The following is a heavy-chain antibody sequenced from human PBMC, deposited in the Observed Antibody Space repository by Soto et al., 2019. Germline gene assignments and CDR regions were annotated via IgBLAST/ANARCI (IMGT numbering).Heavy chain of an antibody. CDR1: GGTFRSYA. V-gene: IGHV1-69*06. CDR3: ARALGVYSQDYYYGMYV. Sequence: QVQLVQSGAEVKKPGSSVKVSCKASGGTFRSYAISWVRQAPGQGLEWMGGIIPIFGTANYAQKFQGRVTMTADKSTSTACMELSSLRSEYAAVYYCARALGVYSQDYYYGMYVCGRGTTVTVSS. D-gene: IGHD5-18*01. CDR2: IIPIFGTA. J-gene: IGHJ6*02.